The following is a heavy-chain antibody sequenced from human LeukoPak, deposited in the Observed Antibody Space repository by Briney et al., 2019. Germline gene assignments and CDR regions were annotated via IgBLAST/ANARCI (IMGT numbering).Heavy chain of an antibody. Sequence: SVKVSCKAPGYTFTSYAISWVRQAPGQGLEWMGGIIPIFGTANYAQKFQGRVTITADESTSTAYMELSSLRSEDTAVYYCARGGKKWELPPELQHWGQGTLVTVSS. J-gene: IGHJ1*01. V-gene: IGHV1-69*13. CDR2: IIPIFGTA. CDR3: ARGGKKWELPPELQH. CDR1: GYTFTSYA. D-gene: IGHD1-26*01.